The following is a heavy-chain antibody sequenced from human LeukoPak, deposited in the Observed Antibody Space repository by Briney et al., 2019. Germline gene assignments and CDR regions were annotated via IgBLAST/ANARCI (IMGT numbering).Heavy chain of an antibody. V-gene: IGHV1-2*02. CDR2: INPNSGGT. Sequence: ASVKVSCKTSGYTFTDYYMHWVRQAPGQGLEWMGWINPNSGGTNYAQKFQGRVTMTRDTSISTAYMELSRLRSDDTAVYYCATTLRDDYDLTPPFDYWGQGTLVTVSS. D-gene: IGHD4-17*01. J-gene: IGHJ4*02. CDR3: ATTLRDDYDLTPPFDY. CDR1: GYTFTDYY.